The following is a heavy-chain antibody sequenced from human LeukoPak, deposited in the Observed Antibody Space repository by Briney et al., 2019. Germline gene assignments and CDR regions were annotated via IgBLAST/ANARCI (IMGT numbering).Heavy chain of an antibody. CDR1: GFTFSSYA. J-gene: IGHJ4*02. CDR3: ASVTMVRGVPFRGPTDY. CDR2: ISYDGSNK. V-gene: IGHV3-30-3*01. Sequence: PGGSLRLSCAASGFTFSSYAMHWVRQAPGKGLEWVAVISYDGSNKYYADSVKGRFTISRDNSKNTLYLQMNSLRAEDTAVYYCASVTMVRGVPFRGPTDYWGQGTLVAVSS. D-gene: IGHD3-10*01.